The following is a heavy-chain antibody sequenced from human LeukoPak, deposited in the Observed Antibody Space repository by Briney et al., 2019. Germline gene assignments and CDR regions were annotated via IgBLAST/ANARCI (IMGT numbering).Heavy chain of an antibody. CDR2: ISGSGGST. CDR3: AKDFPPYYYDSSGYYSN. CDR1: GFTFSSYA. D-gene: IGHD3-22*01. V-gene: IGHV3-23*01. J-gene: IGHJ3*01. Sequence: GSLRLSCAASGFTFSSYAMGWVRQAPGKGLEWVSAISGSGGSTYYADSVKGRFTISRDNSKNTLYLQMNSLRAEDTAVYYCAKDFPPYYYDSSGYYSNWGQGTMATVSS.